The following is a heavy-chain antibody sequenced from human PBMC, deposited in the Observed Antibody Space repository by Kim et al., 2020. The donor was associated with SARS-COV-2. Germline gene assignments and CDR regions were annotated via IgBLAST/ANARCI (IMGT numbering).Heavy chain of an antibody. Sequence: GGSLRLSCAASGFTFSSYAMHWVRQAPGKGLEWVAVISYDGSNKYYVDSVKGRFTISRDNSKNTLYLQMNSLRAEDTAVYYCARGEKYSGYDGQLDYWGQGTLVTVSS. J-gene: IGHJ4*02. CDR3: ARGEKYSGYDGQLDY. V-gene: IGHV3-30*04. CDR1: GFTFSSYA. D-gene: IGHD5-12*01. CDR2: ISYDGSNK.